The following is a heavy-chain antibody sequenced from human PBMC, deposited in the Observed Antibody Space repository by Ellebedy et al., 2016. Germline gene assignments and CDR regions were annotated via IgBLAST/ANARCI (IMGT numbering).Heavy chain of an antibody. J-gene: IGHJ5*02. D-gene: IGHD1-26*01. Sequence: GESLKISXAASGFTFSSYAMSWVRQAPGKGLEWVSAISGSGGSTYYADSVKGRFTISRDNSKNTLYLQMNSLRAEDTAVYYCARDLGSYYVGFDPWGQGTLVTVSS. CDR3: ARDLGSYYVGFDP. CDR2: ISGSGGST. CDR1: GFTFSSYA. V-gene: IGHV3-23*01.